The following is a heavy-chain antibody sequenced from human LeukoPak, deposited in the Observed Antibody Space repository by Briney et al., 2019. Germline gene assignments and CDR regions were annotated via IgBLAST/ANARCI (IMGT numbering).Heavy chain of an antibody. CDR1: GFTFDDYG. J-gene: IGHJ4*02. V-gene: IGHV3-20*04. CDR2: INWNGGST. Sequence: AGGSLRLSCAASGFTFDDYGMSWVRHAPGKGLEWVSGINWNGGSTGYADSVKGRFTISRDNAKNSLYLQMNSLRAEDTAVYYCARFKRAGSCRFDYWGQGTLVTVSS. CDR3: ARFKRAGSCRFDY. D-gene: IGHD2-2*01.